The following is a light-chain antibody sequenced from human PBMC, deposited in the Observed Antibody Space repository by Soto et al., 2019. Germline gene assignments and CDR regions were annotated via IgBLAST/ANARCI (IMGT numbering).Light chain of an antibody. CDR1: PRVSSSF. CDR2: GAS. CDR3: QQYDKSPLT. V-gene: IGKV3-20*01. J-gene: IGKJ4*01. Sequence: EIVLPQSPGTLSLSPGERATLSCRASPRVSSSFLAWYQQKPDQAPRLLTYGASSMATGIPDRFSGSGSGTDFTLTISRLETEDFAVYYCQQYDKSPLTFGGGTQVESK.